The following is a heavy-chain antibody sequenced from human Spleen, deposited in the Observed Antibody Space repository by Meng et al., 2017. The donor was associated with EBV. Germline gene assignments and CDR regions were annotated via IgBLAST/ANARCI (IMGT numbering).Heavy chain of an antibody. V-gene: IGHV1-69-2*01. Sequence: EVQLVQSGAAVRKPGSTARISCKASGYTFTGYHIPWVQQAPGKGLEWMGLLDPEDGEKKYADVFQGRVTMSADTSTDTAYMELSSLTFDDTAVYYCARAPTGPPFLDLWGQGTLVTVSS. D-gene: IGHD1-1*01. CDR1: GYTFTGYH. CDR2: LDPEDGEK. J-gene: IGHJ4*02. CDR3: ARAPTGPPFLDL.